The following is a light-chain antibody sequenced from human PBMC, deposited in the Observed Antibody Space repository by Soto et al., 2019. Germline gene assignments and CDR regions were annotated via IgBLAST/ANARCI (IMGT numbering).Light chain of an antibody. CDR3: QQYGSSPLT. Sequence: EIVLTQSPGTLSLSPGERATLSCRASQSVSNNYLAWYQQKPGQAPRLLIYGASNRATGIPDRFSGSGSGTDFTLTISRLEPEDFAVYDCQQYGSSPLTFGGGTKVDIK. V-gene: IGKV3-20*01. CDR2: GAS. J-gene: IGKJ4*01. CDR1: QSVSNNY.